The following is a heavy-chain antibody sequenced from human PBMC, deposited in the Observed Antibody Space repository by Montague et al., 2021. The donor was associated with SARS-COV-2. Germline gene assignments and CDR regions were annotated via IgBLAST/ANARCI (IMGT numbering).Heavy chain of an antibody. V-gene: IGHV4-59*13. Sequence: SETLSLTCTVSGGSISRYYWSWIRQPPGQGLEWIGYIDYSGSTKYNPSLKSRVTISVDTSKNQFSLKLNSVTAADTAVYYCARGLGYDSSGYYAYFDYWGQGTLVTVSS. D-gene: IGHD3-22*01. CDR3: ARGLGYDSSGYYAYFDY. J-gene: IGHJ4*02. CDR1: GGSISRYY. CDR2: IDYSGST.